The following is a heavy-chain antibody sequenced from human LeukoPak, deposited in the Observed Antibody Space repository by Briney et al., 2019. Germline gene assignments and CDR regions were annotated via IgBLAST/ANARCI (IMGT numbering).Heavy chain of an antibody. CDR3: ARVSEGSSWYPDFDY. Sequence: GASVKVSCKASGYTFTSYGISWVRQAPGQGLEWMGWISAYNGNTNYAQKLQGRVTKTTDTSTSTAYMELRSLRSDDTAVYYCARVSEGSSWYPDFDYWGQGTLVTVSS. D-gene: IGHD6-13*01. V-gene: IGHV1-18*01. CDR1: GYTFTSYG. CDR2: ISAYNGNT. J-gene: IGHJ4*02.